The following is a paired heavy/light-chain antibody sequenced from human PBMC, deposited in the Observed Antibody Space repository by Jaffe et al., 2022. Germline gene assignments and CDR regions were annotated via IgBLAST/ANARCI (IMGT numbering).Heavy chain of an antibody. CDR1: GFSLSTNF. V-gene: IGHV3-30*02. Sequence: QVQLVESGGGVVQPGGSLRLSCAASGFSLSTNFMQWVRQTPGKGLEWLALLQKDGSYQYYAESVKGRFTISRDLSKNTLHLEMNDLRPDDTAVYYCAKGTGWVADYWGQGTLVSVSS. CDR2: LQKDGSYQ. J-gene: IGHJ4*02. D-gene: IGHD1-26*01. CDR3: AKGTGWVADY.
Light chain of an antibody. V-gene: IGKV3-20*01. J-gene: IGKJ4*01. CDR3: QQTAHSPLT. CDR2: GAS. CDR1: QDVTKNY. Sequence: DILLTQSPDTLSLSPGERATLSCRATQDVTKNYLAWYQQKPGQAPRLLIHGASSRATGIPDRFSGSGSGTEFILTISRLEPEDFAVYYCQQTAHSPLTFGGGTRVE.